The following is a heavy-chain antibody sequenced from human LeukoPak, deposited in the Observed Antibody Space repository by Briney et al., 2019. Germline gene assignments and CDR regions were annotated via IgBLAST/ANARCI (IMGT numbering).Heavy chain of an antibody. D-gene: IGHD3-10*01. J-gene: IGHJ4*02. V-gene: IGHV4-59*08. Sequence: SETLSLACTVSGGSISGYFWSWIRPPPGKALEWIGYIYHSGSTKYNPSLQSRVTISVDTTKNQFSLQLTSMTAADTAVYYCARLGYRLGIYYIDDYWGQGTLVTVSP. CDR2: IYHSGST. CDR3: ARLGYRLGIYYIDDY. CDR1: GGSISGYF.